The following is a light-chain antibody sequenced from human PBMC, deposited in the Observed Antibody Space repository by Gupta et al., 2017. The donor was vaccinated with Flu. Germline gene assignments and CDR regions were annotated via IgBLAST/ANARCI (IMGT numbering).Light chain of an antibody. CDR1: QSLNYN. Sequence: ILMTQSPATLSVSPGERATLSCRASQSLNYNLAWYQQKPGQAPRLLIYDASTRATGVPARFSGSGDGTEFILTISSLQSEDFALYYCQHYNTGPPEHNFGQGTKLEIK. CDR2: DAS. V-gene: IGKV3-15*01. J-gene: IGKJ2*01. CDR3: QHYNTGPPEHN.